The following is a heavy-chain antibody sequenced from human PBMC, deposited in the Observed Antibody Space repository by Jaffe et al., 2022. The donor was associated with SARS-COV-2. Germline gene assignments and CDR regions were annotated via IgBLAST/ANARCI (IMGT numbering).Heavy chain of an antibody. J-gene: IGHJ6*03. CDR3: ASTVDGLYNYYYMDV. Sequence: EVQLVESGGGLVQPGGSLRLSCAASGFTFGNYWMSWVRQAPGKGLEWVANIKQDGSEKYYVDSVKGRFSVSRDNAKNSLYLQMNSLRAEDTAVYYCASTVDGLYNYYYMDVWGKGTTVTVSS. V-gene: IGHV3-7*01. D-gene: IGHD2-8*02. CDR1: GFTFGNYW. CDR2: IKQDGSEK.